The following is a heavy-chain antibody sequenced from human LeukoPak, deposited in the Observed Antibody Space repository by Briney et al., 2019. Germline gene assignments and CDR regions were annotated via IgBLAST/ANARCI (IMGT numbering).Heavy chain of an antibody. J-gene: IGHJ4*02. Sequence: SETLSLTCAVYGGSFSGYYWSWIRQPPGKGLEWIGEINHSGSTNYNPSLKSRVTISVDKSKNQFSLKLSSVTAADTAVYYCASKVITFGGVIVFDYWGQGTLVTVSS. CDR3: ASKVITFGGVIVFDY. D-gene: IGHD3-16*02. CDR2: INHSGST. V-gene: IGHV4-34*01. CDR1: GGSFSGYY.